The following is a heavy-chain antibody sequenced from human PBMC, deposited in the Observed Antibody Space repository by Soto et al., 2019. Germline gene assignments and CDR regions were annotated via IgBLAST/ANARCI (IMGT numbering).Heavy chain of an antibody. J-gene: IGHJ4*02. CDR1: GGSISSYY. Sequence: PSETLSLTCTVSGGSISSYYWSWIRQPPGKGLEWIGHIYYSGSTNYNPSLKSRVTISVDTSKNQFSLKLSSVTAADTAVDYCARRSGYSSGWYYFDYWGQGTLVTVSS. CDR3: ARRSGYSSGWYYFDY. CDR2: IYYSGST. V-gene: IGHV4-59*01. D-gene: IGHD6-19*01.